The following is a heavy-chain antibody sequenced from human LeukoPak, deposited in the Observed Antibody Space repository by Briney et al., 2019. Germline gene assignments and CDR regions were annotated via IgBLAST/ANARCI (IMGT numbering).Heavy chain of an antibody. V-gene: IGHV3-23*01. CDR3: AKVKGPSGYEAYYYYYGMDV. CDR2: ISGSGGST. D-gene: IGHD5-12*01. J-gene: IGHJ6*02. CDR1: GFTFSSYA. Sequence: PGGSLRLSCAASGFTFSSYAMSWVRQAPGKGLEWVSAISGSGGSTYYADSVKGRFTISRDNSKNTLYLQMNSLRAEDTAVYYCAKVKGPSGYEAYYYYYGMDVWGQGTTVTVSS.